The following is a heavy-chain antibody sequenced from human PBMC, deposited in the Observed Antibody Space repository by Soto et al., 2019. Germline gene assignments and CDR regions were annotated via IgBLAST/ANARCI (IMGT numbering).Heavy chain of an antibody. V-gene: IGHV3-30*18. CDR2: ISYDGSNK. Sequence: PGGSLRLSCAASGFTFSSYGMHWVRQAPGKGLEWVAVISYDGSNKYYADSVKGRFTISRDNSKNTLYLQMNSLRAEDTAVYYCAKLLLDFWSGYYTGIWTREAAVNDYWGQGTLVTVSS. CDR1: GFTFSSYG. J-gene: IGHJ4*02. D-gene: IGHD3-3*01. CDR3: AKLLLDFWSGYYTGIWTREAAVNDY.